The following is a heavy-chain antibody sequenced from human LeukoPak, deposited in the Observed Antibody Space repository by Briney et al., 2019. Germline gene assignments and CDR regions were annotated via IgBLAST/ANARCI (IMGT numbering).Heavy chain of an antibody. D-gene: IGHD1-26*01. CDR3: ASTATFDY. V-gene: IGHV3-7*05. Sequence: GGSLRLSCAASGFTFSTYRMNWVRQAPGKGLEWVANIKQDGSEKYYVDSVKGRFTISRDNAKNSLYLQMNSLRAEDTAVYYCASTATFDYWGQGTLVTVSS. J-gene: IGHJ4*02. CDR2: IKQDGSEK. CDR1: GFTFSTYR.